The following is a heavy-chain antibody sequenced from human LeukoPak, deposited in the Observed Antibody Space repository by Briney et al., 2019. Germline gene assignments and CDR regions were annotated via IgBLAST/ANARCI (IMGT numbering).Heavy chain of an antibody. CDR3: ARDESSAPSYFDY. D-gene: IGHD6-6*01. CDR2: ISSSSSYI. V-gene: IGHV3-21*01. CDR1: GFTFSSYS. J-gene: IGHJ4*02. Sequence: PGGSLRLSYAASGFTFSSYSMNWVREAPGKGLEWVSSISSSSSYIYYADSVKGRSTISRDNAKNSLYLQMNSLRAEDTAVYYCARDESSAPSYFDYWGQGTLVTVSS.